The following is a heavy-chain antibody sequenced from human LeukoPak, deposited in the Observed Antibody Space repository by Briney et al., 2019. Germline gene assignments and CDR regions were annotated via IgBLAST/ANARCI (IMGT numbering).Heavy chain of an antibody. CDR2: IYYSGGT. CDR3: ARQSGGVGTKVDY. D-gene: IGHD3-16*01. J-gene: IGHJ4*02. Sequence: PSETLSLTCTVSVASISSYYWTWIRQPPGKGLEWIGYIYYSGGTNYNPSLKSRVTISVDTSKNQFFLKLSSVTAADTAVYYCARQSGGVGTKVDYWGQGTLVTVSS. CDR1: VASISSYY. V-gene: IGHV4-59*08.